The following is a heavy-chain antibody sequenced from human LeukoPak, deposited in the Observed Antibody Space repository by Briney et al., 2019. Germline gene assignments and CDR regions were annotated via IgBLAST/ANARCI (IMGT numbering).Heavy chain of an antibody. V-gene: IGHV3-30*04. D-gene: IGHD1-26*01. J-gene: IGHJ4*02. Sequence: GGSLRLSCAASGFTFSNYAMHWVRQAPGKGLEWVAVISYDGSNKYYADSVKGRFTISRDNAKNSLYLQMNRLRAEDTAVYYCARGGSGTYYGVDYWGQGTLVTVSS. CDR1: GFTFSNYA. CDR2: ISYDGSNK. CDR3: ARGGSGTYYGVDY.